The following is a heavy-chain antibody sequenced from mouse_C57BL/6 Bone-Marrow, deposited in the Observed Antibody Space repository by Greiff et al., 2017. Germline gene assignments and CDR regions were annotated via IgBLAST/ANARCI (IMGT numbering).Heavy chain of an antibody. D-gene: IGHD2-1*01. CDR2: IDPSDSYT. Sequence: QVQLQQPGAELVMPGASVKLSCKASGYTFTSYWMHWVKQRPGQGLEWIGEIDPSDSYTNYNQKFKGKSTLTVDKSSSTAYMQLSSLTSEDSAVYYCARDGNPHYWGQGTTLTVSS. V-gene: IGHV1-69*01. CDR3: ARDGNPHY. J-gene: IGHJ2*01. CDR1: GYTFTSYW.